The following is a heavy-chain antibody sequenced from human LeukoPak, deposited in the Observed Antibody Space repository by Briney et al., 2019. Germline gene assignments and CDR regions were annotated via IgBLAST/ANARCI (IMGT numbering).Heavy chain of an antibody. CDR2: ISGSGGST. CDR1: GFTFSSYA. D-gene: IGHD3-10*01. CDR3: AKRPMVRGVPFDY. V-gene: IGHV3-23*01. J-gene: IGHJ4*02. Sequence: GGSLRLSCAASGFTFSSYAMSWVRQAPGKGLEWVSAISGSGGSTYYPDSVKGRFTISRDNSKNTLYLQMNSLRAEDTAVYYCAKRPMVRGVPFDYWGQGTLVTVSS.